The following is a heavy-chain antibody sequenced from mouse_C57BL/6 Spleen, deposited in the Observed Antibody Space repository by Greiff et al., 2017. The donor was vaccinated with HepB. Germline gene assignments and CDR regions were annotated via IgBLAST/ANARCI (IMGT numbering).Heavy chain of an antibody. J-gene: IGHJ4*01. CDR2: IDPSDSYT. CDR1: GYTFTSYW. D-gene: IGHD2-4*01. Sequence: QVQLQQPGAELVMPGASVKLSCKASGYTFTSYWMHWVKQRPGQGLDWIGEIDPSDSYTNYNQKFKGKSTLTVDKSSSTAYMQLSSLTSEDSAVYYCARRDYDDGAPHYAMDYWGQGTSVTVSS. CDR3: ARRDYDDGAPHYAMDY. V-gene: IGHV1-69*01.